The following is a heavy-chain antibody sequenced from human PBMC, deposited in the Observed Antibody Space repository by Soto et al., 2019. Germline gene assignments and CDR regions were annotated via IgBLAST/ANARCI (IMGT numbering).Heavy chain of an antibody. CDR2: IYPGDSDT. J-gene: IGHJ6*02. D-gene: IGHD3-3*01. CDR3: ARHPPTDYEFWSGYPYYYYYGMDV. V-gene: IGHV5-51*01. CDR1: GYSFTSYW. Sequence: GESLKISCKGSGYSFTSYWIGWVRQMPGKGLEWMGIIYPGDSDTRYSPSFQGQVTISADKSISTAYLQWSSLKASDTAMYYCARHPPTDYEFWSGYPYYYYYGMDVWGQGTTVTVSS.